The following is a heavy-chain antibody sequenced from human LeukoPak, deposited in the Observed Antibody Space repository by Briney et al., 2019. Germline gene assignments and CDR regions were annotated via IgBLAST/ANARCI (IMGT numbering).Heavy chain of an antibody. V-gene: IGHV3-30*02. Sequence: GGSLRLSCAASGFTFSSYGMHWVRQAPGKGLEWVAFIRYDGSNKYYADSVKGRFTISRDNSKNTLYLQMNSLRAEDTAVYYCARGGDGYNYFIDYWGQGTLVTVSS. CDR2: IRYDGSNK. CDR3: ARGGDGYNYFIDY. D-gene: IGHD5-24*01. J-gene: IGHJ4*02. CDR1: GFTFSSYG.